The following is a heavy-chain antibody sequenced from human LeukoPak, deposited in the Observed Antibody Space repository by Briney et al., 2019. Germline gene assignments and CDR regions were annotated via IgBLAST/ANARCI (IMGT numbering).Heavy chain of an antibody. CDR1: GGSISSYY. CDR2: IYYSGST. J-gene: IGHJ6*02. D-gene: IGHD6-19*01. Sequence: SETLSLTCTASGGSISSYYWSWIRQPPGKGLEWIGYIYYSGSTNYNPSLKSRVTISVDTSKNQFSLKLSSVTAADTAVYYCARKLAVAEYYYYYGMDVWGQGTTVTVSS. CDR3: ARKLAVAEYYYYYGMDV. V-gene: IGHV4-59*01.